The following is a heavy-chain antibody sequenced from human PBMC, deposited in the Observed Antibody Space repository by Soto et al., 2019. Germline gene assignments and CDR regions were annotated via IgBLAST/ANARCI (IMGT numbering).Heavy chain of an antibody. V-gene: IGHV4-31*03. J-gene: IGHJ5*02. CDR1: GGSISSGGYY. Sequence: SETLSLTCTVSGGSISSGGYYWSWIRQHPGKGLEWIGYIYYSGSTYYNPSLKSRVTISVDTSKNQFSLKLSSVTAADTAVYYCARGPIVVVPADIRRRGWFDPWGQGTLVTVS. CDR2: IYYSGST. D-gene: IGHD2-2*02. CDR3: ARGPIVVVPADIRRRGWFDP.